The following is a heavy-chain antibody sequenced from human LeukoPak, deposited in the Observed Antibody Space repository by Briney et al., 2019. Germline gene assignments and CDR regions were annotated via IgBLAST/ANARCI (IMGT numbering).Heavy chain of an antibody. CDR2: INAGNGNT. D-gene: IGHD2-2*01. V-gene: IGHV1-3*01. CDR3: ARVYCSSTSCHYYFDY. Sequence: GASVKVSCKASGYTFTNYAMHWVRQAPGQRLEWMGWINAGNGNTEYSQKFQGRVTITRDTSASTAYMELSSLRSEDTAVYYCARVYCSSTSCHYYFDYWGQGTLVTVSS. CDR1: GYTFTNYA. J-gene: IGHJ4*02.